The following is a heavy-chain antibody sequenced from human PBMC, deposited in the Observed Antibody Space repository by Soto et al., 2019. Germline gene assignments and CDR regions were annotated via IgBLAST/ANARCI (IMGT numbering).Heavy chain of an antibody. D-gene: IGHD6-13*01. CDR2: TYYRSKWYS. CDR3: AREARIAAAVRYFQH. J-gene: IGHJ1*01. V-gene: IGHV6-1*01. Sequence: SQTLSLTCAISGDGLSSSNVAWNWIRQSPSRGLEWLGRTYYRSKWYSVYAVSVKSRATIKPDTSKNQFSLQLNSVTAADTAVYYCAREARIAAAVRYFQHWGQGTLVTVSS. CDR1: GDGLSSSNVA.